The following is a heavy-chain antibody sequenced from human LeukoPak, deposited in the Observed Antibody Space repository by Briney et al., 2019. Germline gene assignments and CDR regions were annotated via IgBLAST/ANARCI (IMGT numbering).Heavy chain of an antibody. Sequence: PGRSLRLSCAASGFTFSSYGMHWVRQAPGKGLEWVAVISYDGSNKYYADSVKGRFTISRDNSKNTLYLQMNSLRAEDTAVYYCAKDGGTYRGYFDYWGQGTLVTVSS. D-gene: IGHD1-26*01. J-gene: IGHJ4*02. CDR3: AKDGGTYRGYFDY. V-gene: IGHV3-30*18. CDR1: GFTFSSYG. CDR2: ISYDGSNK.